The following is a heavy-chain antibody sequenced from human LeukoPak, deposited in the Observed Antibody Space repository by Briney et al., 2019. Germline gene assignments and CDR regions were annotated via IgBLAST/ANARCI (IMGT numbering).Heavy chain of an antibody. Sequence: SQTLSLTCTVSGGSISSGDYYWSWIRQPPGKGLEWIGYIYYSGSTYYNPSLKSRVTISVDTSKNQFSLKMSSVTAADTAVYYCASLSKYYYESRGFFDYWGQGTLVTVSS. CDR1: GGSISSGDYY. J-gene: IGHJ4*02. CDR3: ASLSKYYYESRGFFDY. CDR2: IYYSGST. V-gene: IGHV4-30-4*01. D-gene: IGHD3-22*01.